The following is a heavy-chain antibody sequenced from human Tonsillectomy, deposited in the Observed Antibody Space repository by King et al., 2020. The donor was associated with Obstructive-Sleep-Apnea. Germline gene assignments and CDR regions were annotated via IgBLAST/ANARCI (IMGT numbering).Heavy chain of an antibody. D-gene: IGHD5-18*01. CDR3: ARVVHRSTDTAMVNYFDY. CDR1: GFTFSDYY. Sequence: HVQLVESGGGLVKPGGSLRLSCAASGFTFSDYYMSWIRQAPGKGLEWVSYISSSGSTIYYADSVKGRFTISRDNAKNSLYLQMNSLRAEDTAVYYCARVVHRSTDTAMVNYFDYWGQGTLVTVSS. J-gene: IGHJ4*02. V-gene: IGHV3-11*01. CDR2: ISSSGSTI.